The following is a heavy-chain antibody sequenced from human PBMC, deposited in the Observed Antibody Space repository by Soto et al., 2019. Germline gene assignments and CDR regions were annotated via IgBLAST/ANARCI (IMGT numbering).Heavy chain of an antibody. CDR3: ATSYSGSYTFDY. CDR2: IYYSGST. CDR1: GGSVTSYY. V-gene: IGHV4-59*02. Sequence: SETLSLTCTVSGGSVTSYYWSWIRQPPGKGMEWIAYIYYSGSTNYNPSLKSRVTVSVDMSKNQFSLTLTSVTAEDTAVYYCATSYSGSYTFDYWGQGTLVTVSS. J-gene: IGHJ4*02. D-gene: IGHD1-26*01.